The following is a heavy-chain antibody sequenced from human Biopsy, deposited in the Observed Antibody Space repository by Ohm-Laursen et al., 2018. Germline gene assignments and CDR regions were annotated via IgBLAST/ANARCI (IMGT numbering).Heavy chain of an antibody. CDR2: ISYNERT. CDR1: GASIKTSGLF. CDR3: VREPKTGTAEAWYFDH. V-gene: IGHV4-31*03. D-gene: IGHD3-9*01. J-gene: IGHJ2*01. Sequence: LSLTCSVSGASIKTSGLFWAWIRPRPGKGLEWIGYISYNERTHYNPSLTSRLSISFDTSNNRISLQLRSVSVADTAVYYCVREPKTGTAEAWYFDHWGRGSPVTVPS.